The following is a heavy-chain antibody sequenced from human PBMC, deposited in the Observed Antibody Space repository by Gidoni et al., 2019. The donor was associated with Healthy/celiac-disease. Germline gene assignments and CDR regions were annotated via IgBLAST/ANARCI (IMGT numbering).Heavy chain of an antibody. CDR1: GFPFSSYA. CDR2: ISYDGSNK. CDR3: ARARLGYCSSTSCLTNAFDI. D-gene: IGHD2-2*01. Sequence: QVQLVESGGGVVQPGRSLRLSCAASGFPFSSYAMHWVRQAPGKGLEWVAVISYDGSNKYYADSVKGRFTISRDNSKNTLYLQMNSLRAEDTAVYYCARARLGYCSSTSCLTNAFDIWGQGTMVTVSS. V-gene: IGHV3-30-3*01. J-gene: IGHJ3*02.